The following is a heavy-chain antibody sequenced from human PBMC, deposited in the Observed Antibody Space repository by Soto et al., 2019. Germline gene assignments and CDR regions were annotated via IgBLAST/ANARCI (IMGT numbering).Heavy chain of an antibody. CDR1: GFIADDYA. CDR2: ISSNSATI. D-gene: IGHD5-12*01. CDR3: GKDLQWGGVTTIHCFDS. Sequence: EVQLVESGGGLVQPGRSLRLSCVASGFIADDYAMHWVRQAPGKGLEWVSGISSNSATINYADSVKGRFTMSRDNAKNSLVLQMNRLRPEATAFYDRGKDLQWGGVTTIHCFDSWGQGTLVTVSS. V-gene: IGHV3-9*02. J-gene: IGHJ4*02.